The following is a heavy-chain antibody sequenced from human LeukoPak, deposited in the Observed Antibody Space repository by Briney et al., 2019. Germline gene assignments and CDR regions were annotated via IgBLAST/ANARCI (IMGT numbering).Heavy chain of an antibody. V-gene: IGHV1-2*02. CDR2: INPNSGGT. CDR3: ARVSYSSGWPPFFDY. CDR1: GYTFTGYY. Sequence: ASVKVSCKASGYTFTGYYMHWVRQAPGQGLGWMGWINPNSGGTNYAQKFQGRVTMTRDTSISTAYMELSRLRSDDTAVYYCARVSYSSGWPPFFDYWGQGTLVTVSS. D-gene: IGHD6-19*01. J-gene: IGHJ4*02.